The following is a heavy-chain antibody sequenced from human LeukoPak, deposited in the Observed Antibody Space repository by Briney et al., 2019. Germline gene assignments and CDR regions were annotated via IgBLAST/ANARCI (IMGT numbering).Heavy chain of an antibody. V-gene: IGHV3-74*01. D-gene: IGHD2-15*01. Sequence: GGSLRLSCAASGFTFKNSWMHWVRQAPGKGPVWVSRISDGGSSTTYADSVKGRFTISRDDAKNTLYLQMDSLRAEDTAVYYCVRGGASTWSWGQGTLVTVSS. J-gene: IGHJ5*02. CDR2: ISDGGSST. CDR1: GFTFKNSW. CDR3: VRGGASTWS.